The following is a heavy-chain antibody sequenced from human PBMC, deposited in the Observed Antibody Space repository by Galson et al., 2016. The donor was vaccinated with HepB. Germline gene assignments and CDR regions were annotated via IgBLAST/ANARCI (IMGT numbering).Heavy chain of an antibody. CDR1: GYTFTTSG. D-gene: IGHD2/OR15-2a*01. CDR2: ISTYSGNT. Sequence: SVKVSCKASGYTFTTSGISWMRQAPGQGLEWMGWISTYSGNTKYAQKFQGGLTLTTDSSTTTAYMELRSLRFDDTALDYCARDVQYRFDSWGQGTLVTVSA. V-gene: IGHV1-18*01. CDR3: ARDVQYRFDS. J-gene: IGHJ4*02.